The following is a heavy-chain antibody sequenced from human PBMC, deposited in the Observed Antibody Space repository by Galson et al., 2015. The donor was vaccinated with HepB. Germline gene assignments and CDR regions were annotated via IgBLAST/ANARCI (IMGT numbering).Heavy chain of an antibody. CDR2: ISSNGGQQ. CDR3: ARELGVIEERYWYFDL. V-gene: IGHV3-30*04. Sequence: SLRLSCAASGFTFNTYTMHWVRQAPGKGLEWVAVISSNGGQQYYADSVKGRFIISRENSKNTLYLQMNSLRAEDTAVYYCARELGVIEERYWYFDLWGRGTLVTVSS. D-gene: IGHD2-8*01. CDR1: GFTFNTYT. J-gene: IGHJ2*01.